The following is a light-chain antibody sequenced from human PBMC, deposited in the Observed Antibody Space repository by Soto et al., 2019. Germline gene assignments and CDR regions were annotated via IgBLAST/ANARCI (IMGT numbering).Light chain of an antibody. V-gene: IGKV3-20*01. J-gene: IGKJ1*01. CDR3: QQYGSSRWT. CDR2: GAS. CDR1: QSVSSSY. Sequence: EIVLTQSPGNLSLSPGEGATLSCRASQSVSSSYLAWYQQKPGQAPRLLIYGASSRATGIPDRFSGSGSGTDFTLTISRLEPEDFAVYYCQQYGSSRWTFGQGTKVEIK.